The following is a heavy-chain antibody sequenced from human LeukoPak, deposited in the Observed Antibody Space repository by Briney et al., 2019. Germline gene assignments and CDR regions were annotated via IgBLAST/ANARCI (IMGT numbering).Heavy chain of an antibody. CDR1: GYTFTDYY. CDR3: ARGFDWLEYYFDY. D-gene: IGHD3-9*01. J-gene: IGHJ4*02. CDR2: INPNSGGT. Sequence: GASVKVSCKASGYTFTDYYMHWVRQAPGQGLEWMGWINPNSGGTNYAQKFQGRVTMTRDTSISTAYMELSRLRSDDTAVYHCARGFDWLEYYFDYWGQGTLVTVSS. V-gene: IGHV1-2*02.